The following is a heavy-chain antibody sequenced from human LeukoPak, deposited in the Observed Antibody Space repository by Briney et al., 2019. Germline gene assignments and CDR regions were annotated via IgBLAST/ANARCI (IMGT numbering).Heavy chain of an antibody. Sequence: GGSLRLSCAASGFTFSSYGMHWVRQAPGKGLEWVAVIWYDGSNKYYADSVKGRFTISRDNSKNTLYLQMNSLRAEDTAVYYCAIDRAWELRVGGFDYWGQGTLVTVSS. D-gene: IGHD1-7*01. V-gene: IGHV3-33*01. CDR1: GFTFSSYG. CDR3: AIDRAWELRVGGFDY. CDR2: IWYDGSNK. J-gene: IGHJ4*02.